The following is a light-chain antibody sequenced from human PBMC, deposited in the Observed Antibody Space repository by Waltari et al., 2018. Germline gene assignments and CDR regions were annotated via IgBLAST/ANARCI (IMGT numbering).Light chain of an antibody. CDR3: CSYAGSYTHV. Sequence: QSALTQPRSVSGSPGQSVTISCTGTSSDVGGYNYVSWYQQTPGKAPKLMIYDVSKRPSGVPDRFSGSKSGNTASLTISGLQAEDEADYYCCSYAGSYTHVFGTGTKVTVL. V-gene: IGLV2-11*01. J-gene: IGLJ1*01. CDR2: DVS. CDR1: SSDVGGYNY.